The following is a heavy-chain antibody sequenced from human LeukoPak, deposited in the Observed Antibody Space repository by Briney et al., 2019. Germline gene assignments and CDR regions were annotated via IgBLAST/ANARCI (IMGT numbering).Heavy chain of an antibody. CDR2: ISSSGSTI. D-gene: IGHD3-3*01. Sequence: GGSLRLSCAASGFTFSDYYMSWIRQAPGKGLEWVSYISSSGSTIYYADSVKGRFTISRDNAKNSLYLQMNSLRAEDTAVYYCAKDGPTYYDFWSGYYGGYFDYWGQGTLVTVSS. CDR3: AKDGPTYYDFWSGYYGGYFDY. CDR1: GFTFSDYY. J-gene: IGHJ4*02. V-gene: IGHV3-11*01.